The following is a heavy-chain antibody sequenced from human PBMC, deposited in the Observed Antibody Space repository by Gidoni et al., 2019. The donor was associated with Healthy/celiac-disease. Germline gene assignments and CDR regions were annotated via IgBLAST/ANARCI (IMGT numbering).Heavy chain of an antibody. V-gene: IGHV3-74*01. J-gene: IGHJ3*02. CDR3: ERGKEGEYYDSSGLDAFDI. D-gene: IGHD3-22*01. Sequence: EVQLVESGGGLVQPGGSLRLPRAASGSTFSSYWMHWVRQAPGKGLVWVSRINSYGSSTSYADSVKGRFTISRDNAKNTLYLQMNSLRAEDTAVYYCERGKEGEYYDSSGLDAFDIWGQGTMVTVSS. CDR2: INSYGSST. CDR1: GSTFSSYW.